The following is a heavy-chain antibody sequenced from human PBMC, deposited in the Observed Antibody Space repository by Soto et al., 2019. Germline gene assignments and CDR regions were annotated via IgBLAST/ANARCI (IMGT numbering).Heavy chain of an antibody. CDR3: ATWHEREHAYDV. J-gene: IGHJ3*01. V-gene: IGHV3-53*01. CDR1: GFTISGKKY. CDR2: LYDLDGS. Sequence: DVQSVESGGGLIQPGESLRLACAAFGFTISGKKYVAWVRQAPGKGLEWVSALYDLDGSFYAASVKGRFTTSSDSSKTTVYLQMNDLRPDDTAVYYCATWHEREHAYDVWGAGTTVTAAS. D-gene: IGHD1-1*01.